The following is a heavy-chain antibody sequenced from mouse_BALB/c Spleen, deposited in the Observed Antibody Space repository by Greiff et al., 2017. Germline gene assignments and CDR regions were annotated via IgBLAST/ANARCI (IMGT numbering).Heavy chain of an antibody. D-gene: IGHD2-4*01. J-gene: IGHJ3*01. Sequence: EVKLQQSGPGLVKPSQSLSLTCTVTGYSITSDYAWNWIRQFPGNKLEWMGYISYSGSTSYNPSLKSRISITRDTSKNKFFLQLNSVTTEDTATYYCARKGYDYDGGFAYWGQGTLVTVSA. V-gene: IGHV3-2*02. CDR3: ARKGYDYDGGFAY. CDR2: ISYSGST. CDR1: GYSITSDYA.